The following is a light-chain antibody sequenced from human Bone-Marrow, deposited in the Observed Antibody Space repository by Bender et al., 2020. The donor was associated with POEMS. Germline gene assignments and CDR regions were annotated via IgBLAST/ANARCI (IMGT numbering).Light chain of an antibody. CDR3: SSYTRSGTVL. V-gene: IGLV2-14*01. CDR2: EVT. Sequence: TQPPSVSVSPGQTASITCSGDDLGDKYVAWYQQHPGKAPRLMIYEVTNRPSGVSNRFSGSKSGNTASLTISGLQTDDEADYYCSSYTRSGTVLFGGGTKLTVL. J-gene: IGLJ2*01. CDR1: DLGDKY.